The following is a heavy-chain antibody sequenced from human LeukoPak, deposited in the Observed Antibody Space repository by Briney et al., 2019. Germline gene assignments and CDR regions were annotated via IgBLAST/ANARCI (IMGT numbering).Heavy chain of an antibody. V-gene: IGHV4-34*01. Sequence: SETLSLTCNVYGGSFTDYFWTWIRQSPGKGLEWIGEINDYTGDTNYNPSLNSRVSISLEKSKNQFSLRLSSVTAADTAVYYCAREDSSGRIDAFDIWGQGTMVTVSS. CDR3: AREDSSGRIDAFDI. CDR1: GGSFTDYF. CDR2: INDYTGDT. D-gene: IGHD3-22*01. J-gene: IGHJ3*02.